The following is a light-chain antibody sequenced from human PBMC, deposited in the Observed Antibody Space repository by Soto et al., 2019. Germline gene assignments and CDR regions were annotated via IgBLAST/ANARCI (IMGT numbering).Light chain of an antibody. J-gene: IGKJ1*01. CDR3: QQYGSSHSVT. V-gene: IGKV3-20*01. CDR2: GAS. CDR1: QSVSSSY. Sequence: EIVLTQSPGTLSLSPGERATLSCRASQSVSSSYLAWYQQKPGQAPRLLIYGASSRVTGIPDRFSGSGSGTDSPLTISRLEPEDFAVYYCQQYGSSHSVTFGQGTKVEIK.